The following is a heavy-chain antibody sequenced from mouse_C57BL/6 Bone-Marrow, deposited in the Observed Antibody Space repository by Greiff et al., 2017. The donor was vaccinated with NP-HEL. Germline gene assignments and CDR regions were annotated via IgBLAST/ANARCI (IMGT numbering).Heavy chain of an antibody. V-gene: IGHV5-4*01. Sequence: DVQLVESGGGLVKPGGSLKLSCAASGFTFSSYAMSWVRQTPEKRLEWVATISDGGSYTYYPDNVKGRFTISRDNAKNNLYLQMSHLKSEDTAMYYCARGVHYGSSYGWYFDVWGTGTTVTVSS. D-gene: IGHD1-1*01. CDR2: ISDGGSYT. CDR3: ARGVHYGSSYGWYFDV. J-gene: IGHJ1*03. CDR1: GFTFSSYA.